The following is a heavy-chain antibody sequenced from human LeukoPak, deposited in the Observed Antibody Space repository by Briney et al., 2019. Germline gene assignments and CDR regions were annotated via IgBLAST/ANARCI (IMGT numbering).Heavy chain of an antibody. CDR1: GFTFSSYG. Sequence: GGSLRLSCAASGFTFSSYGMHWVRQAPGKGLEWVAVIWYDGSNKYYADSVKGRFTISRDNSKNTLYLQMNSLRAEDTAVYYCPRDLYDLWSNPYNFHYWGPGTLVNASS. D-gene: IGHD3-3*01. CDR2: IWYDGSNK. J-gene: IGHJ4*02. V-gene: IGHV3-33*01. CDR3: PRDLYDLWSNPYNFHY.